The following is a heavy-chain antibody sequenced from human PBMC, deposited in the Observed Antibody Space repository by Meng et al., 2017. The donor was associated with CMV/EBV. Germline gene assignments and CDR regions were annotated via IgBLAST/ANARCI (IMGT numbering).Heavy chain of an antibody. D-gene: IGHD3-10*01. CDR2: IRYDGSNK. J-gene: IGHJ6*02. Sequence: GEPLKISCAASGFTFSSYGMHWVRQAPGKGLEWVAFIRYDGSNKYYADSVKGRFTISRDNSKNTLYLQMNSLRAEDTAVYYCAKDSLVLNYYYYYGMDVWGQGTTVTVSS. CDR1: GFTFSSYG. CDR3: AKDSLVLNYYYYYGMDV. V-gene: IGHV3-30*02.